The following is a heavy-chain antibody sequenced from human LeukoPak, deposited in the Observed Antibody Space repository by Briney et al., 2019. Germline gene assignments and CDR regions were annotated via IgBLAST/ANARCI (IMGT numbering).Heavy chain of an antibody. CDR2: VKSDGTAT. D-gene: IGHD1-14*01. V-gene: IGHV3-74*01. CDR1: GFTVSSYA. J-gene: IGHJ4*02. Sequence: GALRLSCAASGFTVSSYAMSWVRQAPGTGQVWVSSVKSDGTATNYADSVKGRFTISRDNAKNTLYLQMNSLRVEDTAVYYCVRKFATGDWGQGPLVTVSS. CDR3: VRKFATGD.